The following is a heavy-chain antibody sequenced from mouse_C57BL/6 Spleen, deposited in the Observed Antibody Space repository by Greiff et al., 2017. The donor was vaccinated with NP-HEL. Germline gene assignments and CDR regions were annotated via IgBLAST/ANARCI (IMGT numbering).Heavy chain of an antibody. CDR2: IYPGSGST. J-gene: IGHJ3*01. Sequence: QVHVKQPGAELVKPGASVKMSCKASGYTFTSYWITWVKQRPGQGLEWIGDIYPGSGSTNYNEKFKSKATLTVDTSSSTAYMQLSSLTSEDSAVYYCARMRDYDAWFAYWGQGTLVTVSA. CDR3: ARMRDYDAWFAY. D-gene: IGHD2-4*01. CDR1: GYTFTSYW. V-gene: IGHV1-55*01.